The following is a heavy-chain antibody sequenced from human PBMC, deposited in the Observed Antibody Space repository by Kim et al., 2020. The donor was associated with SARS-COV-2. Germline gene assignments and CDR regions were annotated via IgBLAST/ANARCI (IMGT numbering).Heavy chain of an antibody. CDR2: SGRGGST. V-gene: IGHV3-23*01. J-gene: IGHJ4*02. CDR3: AKDSW. Sequence: SGRGGSTYDADSVKGRFTISRDNSKNTLYLQMNSLRVEDTAVYYCAKDSWWGQGTLVTVSS.